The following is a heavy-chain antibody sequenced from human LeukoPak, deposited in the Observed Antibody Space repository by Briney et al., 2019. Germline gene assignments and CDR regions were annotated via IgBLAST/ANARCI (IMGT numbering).Heavy chain of an antibody. V-gene: IGHV3-23*01. CDR3: AHGAMYQLDY. CDR2: IIGGGGST. CDR1: GFPFSSHG. J-gene: IGHJ4*02. D-gene: IGHD2-2*01. Sequence: GGSLRLSCAASGFPFSSHGMSWFRKAPGKGLEWVPGIIGGGGSTYYADSVKGRFTISGDNSRNTLFLQMNSLRAEDTAVYYCAHGAMYQLDYWGQGTLVTVSS.